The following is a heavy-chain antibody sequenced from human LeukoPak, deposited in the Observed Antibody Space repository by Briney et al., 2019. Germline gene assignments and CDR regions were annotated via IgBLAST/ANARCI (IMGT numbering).Heavy chain of an antibody. V-gene: IGHV1-69*13. CDR2: IIPIFGTA. CDR3: AIGPYCSGGSCYSFFDY. J-gene: IGHJ4*02. Sequence: GASVKVSCKASGGTFSSYAISWVRQAPGQGLEWMGGIIPIFGTANYAQKFQGRATITADESTSTAYMELSSLRSEDAAVYYCAIGPYCSGGSCYSFFDYWGQGTLVTVSS. CDR1: GGTFSSYA. D-gene: IGHD2-15*01.